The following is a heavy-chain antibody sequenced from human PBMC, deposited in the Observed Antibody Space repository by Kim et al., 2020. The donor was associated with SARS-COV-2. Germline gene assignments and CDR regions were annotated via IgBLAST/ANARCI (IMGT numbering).Heavy chain of an antibody. D-gene: IGHD2-8*01. CDR1: GVSVNTHDYF. CDR3: AILRGTSYVEY. J-gene: IGHJ4*02. V-gene: IGHV4-61*08. CDR2: MHYSGRT. Sequence: SETLSLTCSVSGVSVNTHDYFCSWIRQPPGKGLEWIGYMHYSGRTSDNPSLKSRVTISVDTSKNQFSLKLTSVTAADTAVYYCAILRGTSYVEYWGQGTLVPVSS.